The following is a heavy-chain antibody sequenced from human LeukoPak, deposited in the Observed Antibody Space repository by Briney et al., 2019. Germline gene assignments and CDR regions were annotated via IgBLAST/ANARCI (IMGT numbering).Heavy chain of an antibody. CDR3: ARVEQWLAYDAFDI. Sequence: GGSLRLSCAAPGFIFDDYGMSWVRQAPGKGLEWVSGINWNGGSTGYADSVKGRFTISRDNAKNSLYLQMNSLRAEDTAVYYCARVEQWLAYDAFDIWGQGTMVTVSS. D-gene: IGHD6-19*01. CDR1: GFIFDDYG. J-gene: IGHJ3*02. CDR2: INWNGGST. V-gene: IGHV3-20*04.